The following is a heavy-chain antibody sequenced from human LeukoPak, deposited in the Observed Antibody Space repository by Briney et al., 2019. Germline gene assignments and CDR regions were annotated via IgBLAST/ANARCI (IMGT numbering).Heavy chain of an antibody. D-gene: IGHD4-17*01. CDR2: INPNSGGT. CDR1: GYTFTGYY. CDR3: AGDGDYRSLGAFDI. V-gene: IGHV1-2*02. Sequence: ASVKVSCKASGYTFTGYYMHWVRQAPGQGLEWMGWINPNSGGTNYAQKFQGRVTMTRDTSISTAYMELSRLRSDDTAVYYCAGDGDYRSLGAFDIWGQGTMVTVSS. J-gene: IGHJ3*02.